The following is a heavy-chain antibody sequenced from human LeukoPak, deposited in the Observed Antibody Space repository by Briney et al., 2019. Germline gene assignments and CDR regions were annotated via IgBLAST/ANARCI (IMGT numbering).Heavy chain of an antibody. Sequence: ASVKVSCKASGYTFTGYYMHWVRQAPGQGLEWTGWINPNSGGTNYAQKFQGRVTMTRDTSISTAYMELSRLRSDDTAVYYCARDPYSSGPVRFDPWGQGTLVTVSS. J-gene: IGHJ5*02. CDR3: ARDPYSSGPVRFDP. CDR1: GYTFTGYY. V-gene: IGHV1-2*02. CDR2: INPNSGGT. D-gene: IGHD6-19*01.